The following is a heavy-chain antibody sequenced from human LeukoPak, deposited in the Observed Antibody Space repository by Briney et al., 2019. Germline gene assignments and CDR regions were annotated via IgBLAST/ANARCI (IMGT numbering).Heavy chain of an antibody. CDR2: IYYSGST. V-gene: IGHV4-59*08. Sequence: SEILSLTCTVSGGSISSYYWSWIRQPPGKGLEWIGYIYYSGSTNYNPSLKSRVTISVDTSKNQFSLKLSSVTAADTAVYYCARNKLTRVIDYWGKGTLVTSST. CDR1: GGSISSYY. CDR3: ARNKLTRVIDY. D-gene: IGHD2-2*01. J-gene: IGHJ4*02.